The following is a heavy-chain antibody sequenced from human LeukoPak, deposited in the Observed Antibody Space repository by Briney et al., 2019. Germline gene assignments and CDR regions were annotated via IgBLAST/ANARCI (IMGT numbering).Heavy chain of an antibody. J-gene: IGHJ4*02. D-gene: IGHD7-27*01. Sequence: ASVKVSCKASGYTFTGYFMHWVRQAPGQGLEWMGRINPNSGDTEYAQTFQGRVTMTRDTSISTAYMDLSRPRSDDTAVYYCARDLSSTSNWELDYWGQGTLVTVSS. CDR1: GYTFTGYF. CDR3: ARDLSSTSNWELDY. V-gene: IGHV1-2*06. CDR2: INPNSGDT.